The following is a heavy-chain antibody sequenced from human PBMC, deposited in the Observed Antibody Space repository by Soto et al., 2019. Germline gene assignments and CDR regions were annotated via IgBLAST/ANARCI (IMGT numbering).Heavy chain of an antibody. Sequence: ASVKVSCKASGYTFTSYAIHWVRQAPGQRLEWMGWINAGNGNTKYSQKFQGRVTITRDTSASTAYMELSSLRSEDTAVYYCAIACGSPRPDYYFYTMGVWGKRTGEAVSS. CDR2: INAGNGNT. V-gene: IGHV1-3*01. CDR3: AIACGSPRPDYYFYTMGV. CDR1: GYTFTSYA. J-gene: IGHJ6*04. D-gene: IGHD6-13*01.